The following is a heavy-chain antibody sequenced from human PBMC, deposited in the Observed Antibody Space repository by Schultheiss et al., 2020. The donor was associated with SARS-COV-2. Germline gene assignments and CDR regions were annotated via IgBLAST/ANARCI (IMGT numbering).Heavy chain of an antibody. J-gene: IGHJ4*02. V-gene: IGHV4-59*12. CDR2: IYYSGST. CDR1: GGSISSYY. CDR3: ARVPDYGDYGRNFDY. D-gene: IGHD4-17*01. Sequence: SETLSLTCTVSGGSISSYYWSWIRQPPGKGLEWIGYIYYSGSTYYNPSLKSRVTISVDTSKNQFSLKLSSVTAADTAVYYCARVPDYGDYGRNFDYWGQGTLVTVSS.